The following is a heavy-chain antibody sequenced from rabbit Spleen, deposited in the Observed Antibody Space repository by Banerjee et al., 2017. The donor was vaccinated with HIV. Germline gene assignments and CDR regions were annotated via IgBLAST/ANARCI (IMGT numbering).Heavy chain of an antibody. D-gene: IGHD1-1*01. CDR1: GFSFTNNI. Sequence: QEQLEESGGDLVKPEGSLTLTCTASGFSFTNNIMCWVRQAPGKGLEWIACIYTGSGGYTYYASWAKGRFTISKTSSTTVTLQMTSLTAADTATYFCGRRGGWNTGFTLWGQGTLVTVS. V-gene: IGHV1S45*01. CDR2: IYTGSGGYT. J-gene: IGHJ4*01. CDR3: GRRGGWNTGFTL.